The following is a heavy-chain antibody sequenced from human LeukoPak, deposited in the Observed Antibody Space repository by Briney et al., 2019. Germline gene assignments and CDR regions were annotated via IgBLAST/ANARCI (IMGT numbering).Heavy chain of an antibody. CDR3: AKDRPTQLLPYYFDY. V-gene: IGHV3-30*04. Sequence: GGSLRLSCAASGFTFSSYAMHWVRQAPGKGLEWVAVISYDGSNKYYADSVKGRFTISRDNSKNTLYLQMNSLRAEDTAVYYCAKDRPTQLLPYYFDYWGQGTLVTVSS. D-gene: IGHD2-15*01. CDR2: ISYDGSNK. CDR1: GFTFSSYA. J-gene: IGHJ4*02.